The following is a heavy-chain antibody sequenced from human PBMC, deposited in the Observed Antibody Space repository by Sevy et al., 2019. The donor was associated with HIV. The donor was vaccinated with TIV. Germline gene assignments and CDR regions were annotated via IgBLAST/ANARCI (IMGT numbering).Heavy chain of an antibody. Sequence: GGSLRLSCAASGFTFSTYSMNWVRQPPGKGLEWVSSISSSSNYIYYADSVKGRFTISRDNAKNSLYLQMNSLRAEDTALYYCARDGARITMVQGVMAYYHGMDVWGQGTTVTVSS. D-gene: IGHD3-10*01. CDR2: ISSSSNYI. J-gene: IGHJ6*02. CDR3: ARDGARITMVQGVMAYYHGMDV. V-gene: IGHV3-21*01. CDR1: GFTFSTYS.